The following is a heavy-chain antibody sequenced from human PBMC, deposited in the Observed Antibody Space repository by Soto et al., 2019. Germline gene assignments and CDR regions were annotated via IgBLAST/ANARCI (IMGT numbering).Heavy chain of an antibody. J-gene: IGHJ4*02. V-gene: IGHV4-39*01. CDR2: IYYSGST. CDR3: TRARYGDHFDS. D-gene: IGHD4-17*01. CDR1: GGSISSSSYY. Sequence: SSETLSLTCTVSGGSISSSSYYWGWIRQPPGKGLEWIGSIYYSGSTYYNPSLKSRVTISVDTSKNQFSLKLSSVTAADAAVYYCTRARYGDHFDSWGQGTLVTVSS.